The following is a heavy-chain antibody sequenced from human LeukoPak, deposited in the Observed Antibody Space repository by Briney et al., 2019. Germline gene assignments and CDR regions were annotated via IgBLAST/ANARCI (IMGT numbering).Heavy chain of an antibody. CDR1: GFTFSSYW. J-gene: IGHJ4*02. Sequence: GGSLRLSCAASGFTFSSYWMSWVRQAPGKGLEWVANIKQDGSEKYYVDSVKGRFTISRDNAKNSLYLQMNSLRAEDTAVYYCASQGIVVVGGFDYWGQGTLVTVSS. V-gene: IGHV3-7*01. CDR3: ASQGIVVVGGFDY. D-gene: IGHD2-15*01. CDR2: IKQDGSEK.